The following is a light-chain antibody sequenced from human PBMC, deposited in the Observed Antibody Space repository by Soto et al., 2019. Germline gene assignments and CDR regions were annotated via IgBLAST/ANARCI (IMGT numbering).Light chain of an antibody. CDR1: QSVSSSY. V-gene: IGKV3-20*01. CDR3: QQYRSSPYT. Sequence: EIVLTQSPGTLSLSPGERATLSCRASQSVSSSYLAWYQQKPGQAPRLLIYGVSTRATGIPDRFSGSGSGTDFTLTISRLEPEDFAVYYCQQYRSSPYTFGQGTKLEI. CDR2: GVS. J-gene: IGKJ2*01.